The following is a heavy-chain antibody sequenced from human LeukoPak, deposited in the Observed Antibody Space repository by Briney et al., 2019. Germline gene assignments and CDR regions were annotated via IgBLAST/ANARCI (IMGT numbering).Heavy chain of an antibody. Sequence: QSGGSLRLSCVGSGFTFSDYWMSWVRQAPGKGLEWVANIKQDGSEKDYVDALKGRFTISRDNAKNSLYLQMNSLRAEDTAVYYCARWLELMRNFDWWGQETLVTVSS. V-gene: IGHV3-7*01. J-gene: IGHJ4*02. CDR3: ARWLELMRNFDW. D-gene: IGHD5-24*01. CDR1: GFTFSDYW. CDR2: IKQDGSEK.